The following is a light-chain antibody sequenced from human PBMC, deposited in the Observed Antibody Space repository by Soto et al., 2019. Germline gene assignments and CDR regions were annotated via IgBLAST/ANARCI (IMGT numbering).Light chain of an antibody. V-gene: IGKV2-28*01. Sequence: DIVMTQSPLSLPVTPGEPASISFTSSQILLYSNGYNYLDWYLQKPGQSPQLLIYLGSNRASGVPDRFSGSVSGTDFTLKISRVEAEDVGLYYCMQALQAPLTFGQGTKVDIK. J-gene: IGKJ1*01. CDR3: MQALQAPLT. CDR1: QILLYSNGYNY. CDR2: LGS.